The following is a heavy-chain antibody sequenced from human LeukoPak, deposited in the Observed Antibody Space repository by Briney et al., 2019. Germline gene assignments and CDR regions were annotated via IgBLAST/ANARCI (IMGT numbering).Heavy chain of an antibody. CDR2: IRGSGGTT. V-gene: IGHV3-23*01. D-gene: IGHD4-17*01. J-gene: IGHJ4*02. CDR3: AKDRYGDYSFEH. CDR1: GFTFTGHA. Sequence: GGCLRLSCAASGFTFTGHAMTWVRQAPGKGLEWVAVIRGSGGTTYYADSVKGRFIISRDNSKNTLYLQMNSLTGADTALYYCAKDRYGDYSFEHWGQGALVAVSS.